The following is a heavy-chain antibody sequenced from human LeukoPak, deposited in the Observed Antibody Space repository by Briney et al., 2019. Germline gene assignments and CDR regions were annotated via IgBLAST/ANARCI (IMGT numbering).Heavy chain of an antibody. V-gene: IGHV3-23*01. D-gene: IGHD5-24*01. CDR1: GFTFSGYA. J-gene: IGHJ4*02. CDR2: ISGSGDST. CDR3: AHLRWLRYSRDY. Sequence: PGGSLRLSCAASGFTFSGYAMNWVRQAPGKGLEWVSAISGSGDSTYYADSVKGRFTISRDDSKNMLYLQMDSLRAEDTAVYYCAHLRWLRYSRDYWGQGTLVTVSS.